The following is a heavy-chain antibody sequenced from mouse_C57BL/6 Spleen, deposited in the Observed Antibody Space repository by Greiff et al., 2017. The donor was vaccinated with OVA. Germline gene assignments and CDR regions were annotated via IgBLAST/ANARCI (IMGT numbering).Heavy chain of an antibody. D-gene: IGHD1-1*02. CDR3: ARKEAYGAFDY. CDR1: GYTFPDYY. J-gene: IGHJ2*01. CDR2: INPNNGGT. V-gene: IGHV1-26*01. Sequence: VQLQQSGPELVKPGASVKISCKASGYTFPDYYMNWVKQSHGKSLEWIGDINPNNGGTSYNQKFKGKATLTVDKSSSTAYMELHSLTSEDSAVYYCARKEAYGAFDYWGRGTTLTVSS.